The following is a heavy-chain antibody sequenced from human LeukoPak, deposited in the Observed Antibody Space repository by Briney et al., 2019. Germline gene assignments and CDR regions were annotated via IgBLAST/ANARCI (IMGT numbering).Heavy chain of an antibody. Sequence: GGSLRLSCAASGFTFDDYAMHWVRQAPGKGLEWVSGISWNSGSIGYADSVKGRFTISRDNAKNSLYLQMNSLSAEDTALYYCAKDMHYYYYGMDVWGQGTTVTVSS. CDR1: GFTFDDYA. J-gene: IGHJ6*02. CDR3: AKDMHYYYYGMDV. CDR2: ISWNSGSI. V-gene: IGHV3-9*01.